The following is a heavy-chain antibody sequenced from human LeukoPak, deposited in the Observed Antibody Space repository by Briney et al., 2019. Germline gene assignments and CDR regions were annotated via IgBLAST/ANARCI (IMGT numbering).Heavy chain of an antibody. J-gene: IGHJ4*02. V-gene: IGHV3-73*01. CDR1: GFTFSGSA. Sequence: GGSLRLSCAASGFTFSGSAVHWVRQASGKGLEWVGRIRSKANSYATAYAASVKGRFTISRDDSKNTAYLQMNSLKTEDTAVYYCTRLPLYCSSTSCYEDYWGQGTLVTVSS. CDR2: IRSKANSYAT. CDR3: TRLPLYCSSTSCYEDY. D-gene: IGHD2-2*01.